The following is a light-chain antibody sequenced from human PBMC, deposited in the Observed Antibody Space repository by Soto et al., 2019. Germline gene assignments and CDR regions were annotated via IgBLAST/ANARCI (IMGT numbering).Light chain of an antibody. Sequence: QSVLTQPPSVSGAPGQRVTISCTGSSSNIGAPYDVNWYQQLPGTAPKLLIYGNSNRPSGVPDRFSGSKSGTSASLAITGLQAEDEADYYCCSLTTSHTYVFGSGTKLTVL. CDR3: CSLTTSHTYV. CDR1: SSNIGAPYD. J-gene: IGLJ1*01. V-gene: IGLV1-40*01. CDR2: GNS.